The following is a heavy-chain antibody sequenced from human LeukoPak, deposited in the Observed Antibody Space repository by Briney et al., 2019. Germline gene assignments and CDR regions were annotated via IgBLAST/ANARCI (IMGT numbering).Heavy chain of an antibody. V-gene: IGHV3-23*01. CDR3: AKSSTEALYFFYYMDV. J-gene: IGHJ6*03. CDR1: GFTFNTYA. Sequence: GGSLTLSCVASGFTFNTYAMTWVRQAPGTWREWIAGIRVSDYNTYYADSVKGRFTISRDNSQTTLYLLMNHLSGEDTAVYYCAKSSTEALYFFYYMDVWGKEATVTVSS. D-gene: IGHD4-17*01. CDR2: IRVSDYNT.